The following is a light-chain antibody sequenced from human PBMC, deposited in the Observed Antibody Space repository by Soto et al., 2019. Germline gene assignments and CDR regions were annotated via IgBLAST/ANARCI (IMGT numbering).Light chain of an antibody. CDR3: QQYDNLPLT. CDR2: DAS. Sequence: IQMTQSPSSLSASVGGRVTITCRASQSISSYLNWYQQKPGKAPKLLIYDASNLETGVPSRFSGSGSGTDFTFTISSLQPEDIATYYCQQYDNLPLTFGGGTMVDIK. V-gene: IGKV1-33*01. J-gene: IGKJ4*01. CDR1: QSISSY.